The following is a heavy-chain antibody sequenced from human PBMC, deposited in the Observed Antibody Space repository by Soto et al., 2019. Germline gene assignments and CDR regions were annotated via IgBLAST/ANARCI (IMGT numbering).Heavy chain of an antibody. V-gene: IGHV3-7*01. CDR2: IKHDGSET. CDR3: ARDYYNWARYY. D-gene: IGHD3-22*01. Sequence: EVQLVESGGGLVQPGGSLRLSCAASGFTFSIHGMSWVLQAPGKGLEWVANIKHDGSETYYVDSVKGRFTISRDNAKNSLSLQLHSLRAEDTAVYDCARDYYNWARYYWGQGTLVTVSS. CDR1: GFTFSIHG. J-gene: IGHJ4*02.